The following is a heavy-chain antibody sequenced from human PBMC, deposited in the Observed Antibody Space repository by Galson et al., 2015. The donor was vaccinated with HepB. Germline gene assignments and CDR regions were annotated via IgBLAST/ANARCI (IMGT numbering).Heavy chain of an antibody. V-gene: IGHV1-69*13. Sequence: SVKVSCKASGGTFSSYAISWVRQAPGQGLEWMGGIIPIFGTANYAQKFQGRVTITADESTSTAYMELSSLRSEDTAVYYCARGYYDSSGYYYVWDYFDYWGQGTLVTVSS. D-gene: IGHD3-22*01. CDR1: GGTFSSYA. J-gene: IGHJ4*02. CDR3: ARGYYDSSGYYYVWDYFDY. CDR2: IIPIFGTA.